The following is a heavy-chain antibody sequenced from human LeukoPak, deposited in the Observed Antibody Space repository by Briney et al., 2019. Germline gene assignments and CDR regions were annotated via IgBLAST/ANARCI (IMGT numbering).Heavy chain of an antibody. Sequence: SETLSLTCTVSGGSISTYFWSWIRQPAGKGLEWIGRLYTSGSTNYNPSLKSRLTMSADTSKNQFSLKLSSVTAADTAVYYCARGSSSPFPYPVDYFDYWGQGTLVTVSS. D-gene: IGHD2-2*01. V-gene: IGHV4-4*07. CDR2: LYTSGST. CDR1: GGSISTYF. J-gene: IGHJ4*02. CDR3: ARGSSSPFPYPVDYFDY.